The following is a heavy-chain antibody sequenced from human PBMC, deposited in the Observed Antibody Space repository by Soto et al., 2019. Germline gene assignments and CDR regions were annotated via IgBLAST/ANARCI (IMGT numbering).Heavy chain of an antibody. CDR3: ARARPYDIFPDYYGRDV. CDR2: IYYSGST. V-gene: IGHV4-30-4*01. CDR1: GGSISSGNYY. Sequence: SETLSLTCTVSGGSISSGNYYWSWILQPPGRGLEWIGYIYYSGSTYYNPSLKSRVTIAVDTSKNQFSLKLSSVTAADTAVYYCARARPYDIFPDYYGRDVWGQGTPVNVSS. D-gene: IGHD3-9*01. J-gene: IGHJ6*02.